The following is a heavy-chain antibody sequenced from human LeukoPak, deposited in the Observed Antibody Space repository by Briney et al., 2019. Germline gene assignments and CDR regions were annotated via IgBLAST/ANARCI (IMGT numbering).Heavy chain of an antibody. D-gene: IGHD2/OR15-2a*01. V-gene: IGHV3-48*01. CDR3: ARDYVYAFDY. CDR2: IGGDGNAK. Sequence: PGGSLRLSCAASGFTFSSYWMSWVRQAPGKGLEWVSYIGGDGNAKHYTDSVKGRFTISRDNAKNALYLQMNSLRAEDTAVYFCARDYVYAFDYWGQGTLVTVSS. J-gene: IGHJ4*02. CDR1: GFTFSSYW.